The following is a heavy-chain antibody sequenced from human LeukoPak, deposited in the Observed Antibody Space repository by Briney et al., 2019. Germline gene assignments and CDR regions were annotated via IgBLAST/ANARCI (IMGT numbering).Heavy chain of an antibody. Sequence: SGGSLRLSCAASGFTFSSYGMHWVRQAPGKGLEWVAVISYDGSNKYYADSVKGRFTISRDNSKNTLYLQMNSLRAEDTAVYYCARVAVAGPTGWFDPWGQGTLVTVSS. CDR3: ARVAVAGPTGWFDP. CDR1: GFTFSSYG. D-gene: IGHD6-19*01. CDR2: ISYDGSNK. J-gene: IGHJ5*02. V-gene: IGHV3-30*03.